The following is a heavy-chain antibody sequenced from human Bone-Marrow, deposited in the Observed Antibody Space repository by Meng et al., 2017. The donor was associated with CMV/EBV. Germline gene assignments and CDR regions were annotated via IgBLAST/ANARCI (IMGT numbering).Heavy chain of an antibody. CDR3: ARDPNSWYNYFDY. CDR2: ISHGGDT. V-gene: IGHV3-66*02. D-gene: IGHD6-13*01. Sequence: GGSLRLSCAASGFTVSSNYMSWVRQAPGKGLEWVAVISHGGDTQFTDSVKGRFTISRDNSRNTVFLQMNSLRPEDTAVYYCARDPNSWYNYFDYWGQGTLVTVSS. CDR1: GFTVSSNY. J-gene: IGHJ4*02.